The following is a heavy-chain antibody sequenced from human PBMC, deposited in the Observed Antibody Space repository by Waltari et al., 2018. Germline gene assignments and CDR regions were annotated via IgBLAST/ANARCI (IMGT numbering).Heavy chain of an antibody. CDR2: INHSGST. Sequence: QVQLQQWGAGLLKPSETLSLTCAVYGGSFSGYYLRWIPQPPGKGLVWMGEINHSGSTNYNPSLKSRVTISVDTSKNQFSLKLSSVTAADTAVYYCARGGIAARPHYFDYWGQGTLVTVSS. CDR1: GGSFSGYY. D-gene: IGHD6-6*01. V-gene: IGHV4-34*01. CDR3: ARGGIAARPHYFDY. J-gene: IGHJ4*02.